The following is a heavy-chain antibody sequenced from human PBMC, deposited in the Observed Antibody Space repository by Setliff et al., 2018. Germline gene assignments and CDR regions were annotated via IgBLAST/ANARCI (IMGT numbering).Heavy chain of an antibody. Sequence: PGGSLRLSCAASGFTFSSYAMSWVRQAPGKGLEWVSVIYSNGGTYYADSVKGRFTISRDASKNTLYLQMNSLRAEDTAVFYCAKLARAYYDTSGYYTDAVDIWGRGTKVTVSS. D-gene: IGHD3-22*01. CDR2: IYSNGGT. CDR3: AKLARAYYDTSGYYTDAVDI. CDR1: GFTFSSYA. V-gene: IGHV3-66*01. J-gene: IGHJ3*02.